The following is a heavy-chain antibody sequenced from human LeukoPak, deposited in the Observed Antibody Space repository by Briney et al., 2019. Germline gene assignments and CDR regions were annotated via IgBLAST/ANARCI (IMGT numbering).Heavy chain of an antibody. CDR2: IKQDGSEK. J-gene: IGHJ6*03. D-gene: IGHD6-6*01. CDR3: ARDEYSSSSSWYYYYYMDV. V-gene: IGHV3-7*01. CDR1: GFTFSSYW. Sequence: GGSLRLSCAASGFTFSSYWMSWARQAPGKGLEWVANIKQDGSEKYYVDSVKGRFTISRDNAKNSLYLQMNSLRAEDTAVYYCARDEYSSSSSWYYYYYMDVWGKGATVTVSS.